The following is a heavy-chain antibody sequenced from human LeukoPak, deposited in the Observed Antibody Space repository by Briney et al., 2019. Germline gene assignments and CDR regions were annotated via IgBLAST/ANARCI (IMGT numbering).Heavy chain of an antibody. Sequence: GGSLRLSCAASGFTFSSYSMNWVRQAPGKGLEWVSSISSSSSYIYYEDSVKGRFTISRDNSKNTLYLQMNSLRAEDTAVYYCARRAGGYSHPYDYWGQGILVTVSS. CDR1: GFTFSSYS. CDR3: ARRAGGYSHPYDY. V-gene: IGHV3-21*04. D-gene: IGHD4-23*01. CDR2: ISSSSSYI. J-gene: IGHJ4*02.